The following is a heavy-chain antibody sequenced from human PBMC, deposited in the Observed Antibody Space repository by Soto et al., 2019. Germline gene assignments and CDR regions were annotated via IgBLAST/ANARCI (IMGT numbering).Heavy chain of an antibody. Sequence: QVQQQESGPGLVKPPETLSLTCTVSGGSISSYYWSWIRQPPRKGLEWIGYIYDTGSTHYNPALKSRVTISVDTSKNQFSLKLSSVTAADTAVYYCARGDSVNFGYWGQGTLVTVAS. D-gene: IGHD2-21*02. CDR3: ARGDSVNFGY. CDR2: IYDTGST. V-gene: IGHV4-59*08. J-gene: IGHJ4*02. CDR1: GGSISSYY.